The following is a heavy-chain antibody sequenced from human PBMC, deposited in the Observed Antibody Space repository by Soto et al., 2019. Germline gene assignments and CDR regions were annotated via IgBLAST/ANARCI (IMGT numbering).Heavy chain of an antibody. CDR1: GGSFSGYD. CDR3: ARSHSFDGSIYHYHFDF. CDR2: INHSGST. J-gene: IGHJ4*02. D-gene: IGHD3-9*01. Sequence: KTWETLALTCAVYGGSFSGYDWSWIRQPPGKGLEWIGEINHSGSTNYNPSLKSRVTISVDTSKNQFSLKLSSVTAADTAVYYCARSHSFDGSIYHYHFDFWAPGTLVTVSS. V-gene: IGHV4-34*01.